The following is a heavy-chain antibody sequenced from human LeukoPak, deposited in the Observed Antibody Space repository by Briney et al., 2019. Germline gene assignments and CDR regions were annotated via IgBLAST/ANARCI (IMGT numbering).Heavy chain of an antibody. CDR1: GYTFTGYY. CDR3: AREEVNENAFDI. J-gene: IGHJ3*02. CDR2: INPNSGGT. Sequence: APVKVSCKASGYTFTGYYMHWVRQAPGQGLEWMGWINPNSGGTNYAQKFQGRVTMTRDTSISTAYMELSRLRSDDTAVYYCAREEVNENAFDIWGQGTMVTVSS. V-gene: IGHV1-2*02. D-gene: IGHD2-8*01.